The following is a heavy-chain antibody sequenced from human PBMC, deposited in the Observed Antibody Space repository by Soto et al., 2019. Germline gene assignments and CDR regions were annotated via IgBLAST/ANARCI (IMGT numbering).Heavy chain of an antibody. J-gene: IGHJ4*02. V-gene: IGHV3-23*01. Sequence: GGSLRLSCAASGFTFSSYAMSWVRQAPGKGLEWVSAISGSGGSTYYADSVKGRFTISRDNSKNTLYLQMNSLRAEDTAVYYCAKRPIGVVPAANWLVGYFDYWGQGTLVTVSS. CDR3: AKRPIGVVPAANWLVGYFDY. D-gene: IGHD2-2*01. CDR1: GFTFSSYA. CDR2: ISGSGGST.